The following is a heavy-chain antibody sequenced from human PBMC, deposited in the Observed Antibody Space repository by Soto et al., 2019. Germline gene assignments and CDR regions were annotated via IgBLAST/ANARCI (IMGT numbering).Heavy chain of an antibody. CDR2: IIPIFGTA. CDR1: GGTFSSYA. Sequence: ASVKVSCKASGGTFSSYAISWVRQAPGQGLEWMGGIIPIFGTANYAQKFQGRVTITADESTSTAYMELSSLRSEDTAVYYCARDNDCSSTSCPTPYYYGMDVWGQGTTVTVSS. J-gene: IGHJ6*02. CDR3: ARDNDCSSTSCPTPYYYGMDV. V-gene: IGHV1-69*13. D-gene: IGHD2-2*01.